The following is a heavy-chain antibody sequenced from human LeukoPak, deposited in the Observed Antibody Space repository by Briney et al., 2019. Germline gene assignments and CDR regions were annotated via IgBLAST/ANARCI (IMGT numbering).Heavy chain of an antibody. Sequence: GGSLRLSCAASGFTFSSYWMHWVRQVPGKGLVWVSRINRDGSSTSYADSVKGRFTISRDNSKNTLYLQMNSLRAEDTAKYYCAKVASLCTSTSCVRGGFDYWGQGTLVTVSS. V-gene: IGHV3-74*01. CDR3: AKVASLCTSTSCVRGGFDY. J-gene: IGHJ4*02. D-gene: IGHD2-2*01. CDR1: GFTFSSYW. CDR2: INRDGSST.